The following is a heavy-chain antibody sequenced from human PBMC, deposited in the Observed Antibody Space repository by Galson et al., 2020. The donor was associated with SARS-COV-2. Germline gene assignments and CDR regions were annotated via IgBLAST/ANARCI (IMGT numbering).Heavy chain of an antibody. V-gene: IGHV3-30*03. CDR2: ISYDGRNE. J-gene: IGHJ6*02. Sequence: QAGGSLRLSCAASGFTFSSYGMHWVRQVPGKGLEWLALISYDGRNEYYADSVKGRFTISRDNSKKTLYLQMDSLRPEDTAVYYCARDKLLESGLAAAVNGVVMDYFGIDVWGQGTTVTVSS. CDR1: GFTFSSYG. CDR3: ARDKLLESGLAAAVNGVVMDYFGIDV. D-gene: IGHD6-13*01.